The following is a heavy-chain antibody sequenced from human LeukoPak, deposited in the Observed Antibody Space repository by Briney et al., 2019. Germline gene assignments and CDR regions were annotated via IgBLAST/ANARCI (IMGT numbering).Heavy chain of an antibody. Sequence: GGSLRLSCAASGFTVSNNYMTWVRQAPGKGLEWVSLIYSGGSTYYADSVKGRFTISRDNSKNTLYLQMNNLRAEDTAVYYCAIKGYAGSGTYSYYFDYWGQGTLVTVSS. D-gene: IGHD3-10*01. CDR2: IYSGGST. V-gene: IGHV3-66*01. J-gene: IGHJ4*02. CDR1: GFTVSNNY. CDR3: AIKGYAGSGTYSYYFDY.